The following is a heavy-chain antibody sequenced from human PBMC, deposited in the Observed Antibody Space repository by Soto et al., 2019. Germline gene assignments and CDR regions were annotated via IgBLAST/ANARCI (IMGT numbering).Heavy chain of an antibody. CDR2: IDHSGST. V-gene: IGHV4-38-2*02. D-gene: IGHD2-21*02. CDR1: GYSIRNGYY. J-gene: IGHJ6*02. Sequence: PSETLSLTCTVSGYSIRNGYYWGWIRQPPGKGLEWIGAIDHSGSTYYNPSLKSRVTISVDASENHFSLKLSSVTAADTAVYYCARDGSGGDCYEFWGQGTTVTVSS. CDR3: ARDGSGGDCYEF.